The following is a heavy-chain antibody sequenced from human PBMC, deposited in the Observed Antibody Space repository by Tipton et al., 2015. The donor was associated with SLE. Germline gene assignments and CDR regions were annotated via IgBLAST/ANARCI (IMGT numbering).Heavy chain of an antibody. CDR3: AREGYSNSFDY. CDR2: INHSGST. CDR1: GGSFSGYY. J-gene: IGHJ4*02. D-gene: IGHD4-11*01. V-gene: IGHV4-34*01. Sequence: TLSLTCAVYGGSFSGYYWSWIRQPPGKGLEWIGEINHSGSTNYNPSLKSRVTMSVDTSKNQFSLKLSSVTAADTAVYYCAREGYSNSFDYWGQETLVTVSS.